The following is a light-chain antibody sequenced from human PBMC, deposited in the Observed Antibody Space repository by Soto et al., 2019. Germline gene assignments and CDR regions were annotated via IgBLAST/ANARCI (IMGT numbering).Light chain of an antibody. CDR1: QSVSSS. Sequence: VMTQTKVTLSVSPGERSALSCMSSQSVSSSLAWYQQKPGQGPRLLIYGASTRATGIPARFSGSGSGTEFTLTISSLQSEDFALYYCQQYNNWPLTFCGGTIVDI. CDR3: QQYNNWPLT. J-gene: IGKJ4*01. V-gene: IGKV3-15*01. CDR2: GAS.